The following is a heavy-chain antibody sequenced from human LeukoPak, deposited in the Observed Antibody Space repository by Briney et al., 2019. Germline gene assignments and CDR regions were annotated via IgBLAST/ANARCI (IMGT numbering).Heavy chain of an antibody. Sequence: SETLSLTCTVSTDSISTLYWGWVRQPPGGGREWFGYIFYIATTNFTPSLNTRVTLSLDTSKNQSSLRLNSVTAADTAVYYFAIRGSAAKYYFYSCGQGTLFTVSS. J-gene: IGHJ4*02. D-gene: IGHD6-13*01. CDR2: IFYIATT. V-gene: IGHV4-59*11. CDR1: TDSISTLY. CDR3: AIRGSAAKYYFYS.